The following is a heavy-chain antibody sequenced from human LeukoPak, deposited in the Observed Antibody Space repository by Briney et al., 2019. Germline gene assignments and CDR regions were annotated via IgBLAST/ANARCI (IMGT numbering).Heavy chain of an antibody. J-gene: IGHJ6*03. Sequence: ASVKVSCKASGYTFTGYYMHWVRQAPGQGLEWMGWINPNSGGTNYAQKFQGRVTMTRDTSISTAYMELSRLRSDDTAVYYCARAFGSYYDSSGYYRPWEYYYYYYMDVWGKGTTVTVSS. V-gene: IGHV1-2*02. CDR2: INPNSGGT. CDR3: ARAFGSYYDSSGYYRPWEYYYYYYMDV. D-gene: IGHD3-22*01. CDR1: GYTFTGYY.